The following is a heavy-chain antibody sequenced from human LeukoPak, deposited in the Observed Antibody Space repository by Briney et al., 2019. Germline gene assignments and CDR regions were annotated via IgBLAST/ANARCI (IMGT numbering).Heavy chain of an antibody. CDR2: LNYNGGGT. D-gene: IGHD1-26*01. Sequence: GGSLRLSCAASGFTFDDYGFSWVRQAPGKGLEWVCDLNYNGGGTGYADSVKGRFTASRDNAKNTLYLQMNSLTADDTALYYCARERIGGSLDYWGQGTLVTVSS. CDR3: ARERIGGSLDY. V-gene: IGHV3-20*04. CDR1: GFTFDDYG. J-gene: IGHJ4*02.